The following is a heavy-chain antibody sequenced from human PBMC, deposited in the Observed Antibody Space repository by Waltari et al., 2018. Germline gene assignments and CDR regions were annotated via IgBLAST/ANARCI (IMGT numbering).Heavy chain of an antibody. CDR3: ARDKDADNYFDY. Sequence: EVQLVESGGGLVKPGGSLRLSCAASGFTFSSYGMNWFRQAPGKGLEWVSSISSSSSYIYYADSVKGRFTISRDNAKNSLYLQMNSLRAEDTAVYYCARDKDADNYFDYWGQGTLVTVSS. D-gene: IGHD3-16*01. V-gene: IGHV3-21*01. J-gene: IGHJ4*02. CDR2: ISSSSSYI. CDR1: GFTFSSYG.